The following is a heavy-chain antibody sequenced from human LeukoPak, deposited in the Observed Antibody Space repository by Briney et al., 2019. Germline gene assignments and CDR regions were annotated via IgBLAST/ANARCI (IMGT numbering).Heavy chain of an antibody. Sequence: SETLSLTCTVSSGSISTSNYYWGWIRQPPGKGLEWIGNIFYSGSTYYSPSLKSRVTISLDTSRNQFSLKLSSVTAADTAVYYCARLRGHGWFDPWGQGTLVTVSS. CDR2: IFYSGST. CDR1: SGSISTSNYY. V-gene: IGHV4-39*01. J-gene: IGHJ5*02. CDR3: ARLRGHGWFDP.